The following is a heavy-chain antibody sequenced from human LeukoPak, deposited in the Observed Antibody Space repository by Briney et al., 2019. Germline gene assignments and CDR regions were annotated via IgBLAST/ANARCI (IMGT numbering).Heavy chain of an antibody. D-gene: IGHD3-3*01. CDR1: GFTFSSYR. CDR2: INGDGRNI. J-gene: IGHJ3*02. CDR3: ARVGSVGTIFGVPGRRGAFDI. V-gene: IGHV3-74*01. Sequence: GGSLRLSCVASGFTFSSYRMHWVRQDPRKGLVWVSRINGDGRNINYADSVRGRFTISRDNAKNTLYLQMNSLRAEDTAVYYCARVGSVGTIFGVPGRRGAFDIWGQGTMVTVSS.